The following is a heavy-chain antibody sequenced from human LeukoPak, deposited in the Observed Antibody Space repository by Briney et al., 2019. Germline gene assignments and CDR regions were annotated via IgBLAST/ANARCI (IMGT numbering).Heavy chain of an antibody. J-gene: IGHJ6*03. V-gene: IGHV1-8*03. CDR1: GYTFTSYD. Sequence: GASVKVSCKASGYTFTSYDINWVRQATGQGLEWMGWMNPNSGNTGYAQKFQGRVTITRNTSISTAYMELSSLRSEDTAVYYCARVNVLLWFGELFTHYYYYYYMDVWGKGTTVTVSS. CDR3: ARVNVLLWFGELFTHYYYYYYMDV. CDR2: MNPNSGNT. D-gene: IGHD3-10*01.